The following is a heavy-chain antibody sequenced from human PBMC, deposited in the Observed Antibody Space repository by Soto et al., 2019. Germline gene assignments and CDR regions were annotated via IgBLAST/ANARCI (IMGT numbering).Heavy chain of an antibody. J-gene: IGHJ6*04. CDR2: IFSDEEK. V-gene: IGHV2-26*01. Sequence: SGPTLVNPTETLTLTCTVSGFSLSNYRLGVSWVRQPPGKALQWLAHIFSDEEKSYSSSLKSRLTVSKDTSTNQGVLTMSNMDPVDTAAYYWARGARWFDELSTSYGRDVWGKGTTVTVSS. CDR3: ARGARWFDELSTSYGRDV. CDR1: GFSLSNYRLG. D-gene: IGHD3-10*01.